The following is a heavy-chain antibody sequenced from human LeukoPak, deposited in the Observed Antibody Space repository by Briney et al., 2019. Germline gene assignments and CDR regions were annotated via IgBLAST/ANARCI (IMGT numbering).Heavy chain of an antibody. J-gene: IGHJ6*02. V-gene: IGHV1-18*01. D-gene: IGHD5-18*01. CDR2: ISGYNGNT. CDR3: ARDRLYSYGYYGMDV. Sequence: GASVKVSFKASGYTFSSYGISWVRQAPGQGLEWMGWISGYNGNTNYAQNLQGRVTMTTDTFTSTAYMELRGLRSDDTAVYYCARDRLYSYGYYGMDVWGQGTTVTVSS. CDR1: GYTFSSYG.